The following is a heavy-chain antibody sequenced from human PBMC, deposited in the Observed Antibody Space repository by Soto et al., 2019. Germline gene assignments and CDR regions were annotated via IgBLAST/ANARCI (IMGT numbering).Heavy chain of an antibody. D-gene: IGHD3-10*01. V-gene: IGHV1-69*06. Sequence: QVQLEQSGAEVKKPGSSVKVSCKASGGTLSDHGVAWLRQAPGQGLEWMGGTIPVFNTAKYAQKFQGRVTVTADKFTNIAYMELSSLRSEDTAFYFCARGVYGSGNYYTGPSAFDIWGQGTMLIVSS. CDR2: TIPVFNTA. CDR1: GGTLSDHG. CDR3: ARGVYGSGNYYTGPSAFDI. J-gene: IGHJ3*02.